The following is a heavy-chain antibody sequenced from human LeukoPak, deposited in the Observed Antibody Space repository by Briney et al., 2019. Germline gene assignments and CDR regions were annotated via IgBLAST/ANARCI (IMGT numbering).Heavy chain of an antibody. D-gene: IGHD6-19*01. CDR3: ARNSYSSGSYFDY. Sequence: SETLSLTCTVSAGSISSYYWTWIRQPPGKGLEWIGYIYYSGSTNYNPSLKSRVAISVDTSKNQFSLKLSSVTAADTAVYYCARNSYSSGSYFDYWGQGTLVTVSS. CDR1: AGSISSYY. J-gene: IGHJ4*02. V-gene: IGHV4-59*08. CDR2: IYYSGST.